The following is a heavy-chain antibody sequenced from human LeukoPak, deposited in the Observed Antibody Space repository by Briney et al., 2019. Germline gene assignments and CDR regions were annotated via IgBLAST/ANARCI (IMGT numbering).Heavy chain of an antibody. J-gene: IGHJ3*02. CDR2: INPNSGGT. CDR1: GYTFTCYY. Sequence: ASVKVSCKASGYTFTCYYMHWVRQAPGEGLEWMGWINPNSGGTKYAQKFQGRVTMTRDTSINTAYMEVRRLTSDDTAVYYCARERGTLAVAGDAVDIWGQGTMVTVSS. V-gene: IGHV1-2*02. CDR3: ARERGTLAVAGDAVDI. D-gene: IGHD6-19*01.